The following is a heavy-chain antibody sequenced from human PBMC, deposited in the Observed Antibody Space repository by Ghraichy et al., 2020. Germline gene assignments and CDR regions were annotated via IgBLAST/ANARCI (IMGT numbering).Heavy chain of an antibody. Sequence: GGSLRLSCAASGFTVSSNYMSWVRQAPGKGLEWVSVIYSGGSTYYADSVKGRFTISRDNSKNTLYLQMNSLRAEDTAVYYCARDSSRGSSSWYAGPLYYYYYMDVWGKGTTVTVSS. CDR3: ARDSSRGSSSWYAGPLYYYYYMDV. V-gene: IGHV3-66*01. D-gene: IGHD6-13*01. J-gene: IGHJ6*03. CDR2: IYSGGST. CDR1: GFTVSSNY.